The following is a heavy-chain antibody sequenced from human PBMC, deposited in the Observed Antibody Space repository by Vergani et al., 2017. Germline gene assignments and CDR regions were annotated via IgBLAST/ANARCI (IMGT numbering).Heavy chain of an antibody. CDR3: AKDAGVGEWELQNWYFDL. D-gene: IGHD1-26*01. Sequence: EVQLVESGGGLVQPGRSLRLSCAASGFTFDDYAMHWVRQAPGKGLEWVSGISWNSGSIGYADSVKGRFTISRDNAKNSLYLKMNSLRAEDTALDYCAKDAGVGEWELQNWYFDLWGRGTLVTVSS. J-gene: IGHJ2*01. CDR2: ISWNSGSI. CDR1: GFTFDDYA. V-gene: IGHV3-9*01.